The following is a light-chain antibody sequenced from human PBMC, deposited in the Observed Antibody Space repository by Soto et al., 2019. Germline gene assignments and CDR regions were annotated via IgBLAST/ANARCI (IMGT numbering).Light chain of an antibody. CDR3: YSFTSGNTLYV. Sequence: QSVLTQPASVSGSPGQSITISCTGTTSDVGGYDYVSWYQQHPGQAPKLVIYEVSNRPSGVSHRFSGSKSGNTPSLRIPGLQAEDAAYYYCYSFTSGNTLYVFGTGTKVTV. CDR1: TSDVGGYDY. V-gene: IGLV2-14*01. J-gene: IGLJ1*01. CDR2: EVS.